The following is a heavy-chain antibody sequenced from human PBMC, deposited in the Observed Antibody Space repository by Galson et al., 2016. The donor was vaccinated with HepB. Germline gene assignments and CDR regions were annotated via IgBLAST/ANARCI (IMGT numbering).Heavy chain of an antibody. D-gene: IGHD3-22*01. CDR1: GFTFRDYY. V-gene: IGHV3-11*04. Sequence: SLRLSCAASGFTFRDYYMTWIRQAPGKGLEGVSYIDPGGTTIYHADSVKGRFTIPRDNAKNSLYVQMNSLRAEDTAVYYCARDGGYYNDYWGQGTLVTVSS. CDR3: ARDGGYYNDY. J-gene: IGHJ4*02. CDR2: IDPGGTTI.